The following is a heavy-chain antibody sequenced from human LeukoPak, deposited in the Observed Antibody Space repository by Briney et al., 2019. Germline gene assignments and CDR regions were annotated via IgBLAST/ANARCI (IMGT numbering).Heavy chain of an antibody. CDR3: ARGGVGPTPGFDY. CDR2: TYYRSKWYN. Sequence: SQTLSLTCVISGDSVSSKNAAWNWLRQSPSKGLEWLGRTYYRSKWYNDYAVSVKSPITINPDTSKNQFSLQLNSVTPVDTAVYYCARGGVGPTPGFDYWGQGTLVTVSS. V-gene: IGHV6-1*01. D-gene: IGHD1-26*01. CDR1: GDSVSSKNAA. J-gene: IGHJ4*02.